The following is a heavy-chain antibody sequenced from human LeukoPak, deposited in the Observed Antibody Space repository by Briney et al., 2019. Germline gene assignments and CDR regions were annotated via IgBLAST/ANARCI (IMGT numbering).Heavy chain of an antibody. J-gene: IGHJ4*02. CDR1: GFTISSYG. CDR2: ISWDGGST. Sequence: GGSLRLSCAASGFTISSYGMHWVRQAPGKGLEWVSLISWDGGSTYYADSVKGRFTISRDNSKNSLYLQMNSLRTEDTALYYCAKDILGRGALGYWGQGTLVTVSS. CDR3: AKDILGRGALGY. D-gene: IGHD3-3*02. V-gene: IGHV3-43*01.